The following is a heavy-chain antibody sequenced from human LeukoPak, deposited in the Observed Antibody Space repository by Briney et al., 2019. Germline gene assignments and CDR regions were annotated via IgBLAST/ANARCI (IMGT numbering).Heavy chain of an antibody. D-gene: IGHD4-23*01. CDR2: ISSSTGFI. CDR1: GFTFSSYS. Sequence: GGSLRLSCAASGFTFSSYSMNWVRQTPGKGLEWVSSISSSTGFIYYADSVKGRFTISRDNAKNSLYLQMNSLSAEDTAVYYCTRGGLYGGSSAFDYWGQGTLVTVSS. V-gene: IGHV3-21*04. J-gene: IGHJ4*02. CDR3: TRGGLYGGSSAFDY.